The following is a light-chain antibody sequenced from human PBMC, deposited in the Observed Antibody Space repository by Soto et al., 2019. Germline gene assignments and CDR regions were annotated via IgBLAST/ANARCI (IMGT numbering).Light chain of an antibody. CDR3: QQYGSSRGT. Sequence: EIVMTQSPATLSVSPWERATLSCRASQSVSSSYLAWYQQKPGQAPRLLIYGASSRATGIPDRFSGSGSGTDFTLTISRLEPEDFAVYYCQQYGSSRGTFGQGTKVDIK. J-gene: IGKJ1*01. CDR1: QSVSSSY. V-gene: IGKV3-20*01. CDR2: GAS.